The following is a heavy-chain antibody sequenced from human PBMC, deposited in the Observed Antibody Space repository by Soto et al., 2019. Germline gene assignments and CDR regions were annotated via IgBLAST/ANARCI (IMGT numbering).Heavy chain of an antibody. D-gene: IGHD4-17*01. CDR1: GFTFDDYA. CDR2: ISWNSGSI. V-gene: IGHV3-9*01. J-gene: IGHJ4*02. Sequence: QPGGSLRLSCAGCGFTFDDYAMHAVRQAPGKGLEWVSGISWNSGSIGYADSVKGRFTISRDNAKNSLYLQMNSLRAEDTALYYCAKDFNYGDYGLSDYWGQGTLVTVSS. CDR3: AKDFNYGDYGLSDY.